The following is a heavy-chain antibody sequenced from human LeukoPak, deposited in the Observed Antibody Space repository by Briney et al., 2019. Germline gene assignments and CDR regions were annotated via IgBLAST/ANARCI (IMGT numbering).Heavy chain of an antibody. CDR1: GFTFDDYA. V-gene: IGHV3-9*01. Sequence: GGSLRLSCAASGFTFDDYAMHWVRQAPGKGLVWVSGISWNSGSIGYADSVKGRFTISRDNAKNSLYLQMNSLRAEDTALYYCAKGISPGRSSGWYGVGNWGQGTLVTVSS. J-gene: IGHJ4*02. CDR2: ISWNSGSI. D-gene: IGHD6-19*01. CDR3: AKGISPGRSSGWYGVGN.